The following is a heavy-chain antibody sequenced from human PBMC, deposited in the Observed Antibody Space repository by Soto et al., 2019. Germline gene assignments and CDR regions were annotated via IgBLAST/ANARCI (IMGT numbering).Heavy chain of an antibody. V-gene: IGHV3-21*01. Sequence: EVQLVESGGGLVKPGGSLRLSCAASGFTFSSYSMNWVRQAPGKGLEWVSSISSSSSYIYYADSVKGRFTISRDNAKNSLYLQMNSLRAEDTAVYYCARDPTYDSSGRKLYYYYGMDVWGQGTTVTVSS. CDR2: ISSSSSYI. CDR1: GFTFSSYS. J-gene: IGHJ6*02. D-gene: IGHD3-22*01. CDR3: ARDPTYDSSGRKLYYYYGMDV.